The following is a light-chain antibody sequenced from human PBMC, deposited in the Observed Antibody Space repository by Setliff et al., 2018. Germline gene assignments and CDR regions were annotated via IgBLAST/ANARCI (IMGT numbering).Light chain of an antibody. V-gene: IGLV2-8*01. CDR3: SSYAGGNNVG. CDR1: SSDVGGYNDVFRYNY. Sequence: QSALAQPPSASGSPGQSVTISCTGASSDVGGYNDVFRYNYVSWYQQYPGKAPKLLISEVTKRPSGVPDRFSGSKSGNTASLTVSGLQAEDEADYYCSSYAGGNNVGFGGGTKVTVL. CDR2: EVT. J-gene: IGLJ2*01.